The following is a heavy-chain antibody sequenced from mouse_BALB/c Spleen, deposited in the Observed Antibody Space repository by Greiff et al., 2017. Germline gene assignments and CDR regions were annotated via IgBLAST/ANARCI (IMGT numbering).Heavy chain of an antibody. CDR2: IWAGGST. J-gene: IGHJ4*01. D-gene: IGHD4-1*01. V-gene: IGHV2-9*02. CDR3: ARELGRGRAMDY. CDR1: GFSLTSYG. Sequence: VMLVESGPGLVAPSQSLSITCTVSGFSLTSYGVHWVRQPPGKGLEWLGVIWAGGSTNYNSALMSRLSISKDNSKSQVFLKMNSLQTDDTAMYYCARELGRGRAMDYWGQGTSVTVSS.